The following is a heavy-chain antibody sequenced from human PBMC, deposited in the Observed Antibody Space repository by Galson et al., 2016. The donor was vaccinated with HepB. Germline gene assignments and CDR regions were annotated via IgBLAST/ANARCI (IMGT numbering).Heavy chain of an antibody. D-gene: IGHD1-14*01. CDR3: ARDRGATTPFFDS. CDR2: IYHNGNT. Sequence: SETLSLTCNVSDDTISSHYWNWIRQTPGKGLEWIGFIYHNGNTNYSPSLESRVTMSIDTSKNQLFLKLTSVTAADTAVYFCARDRGATTPFFDSWGQGTLVTVSS. CDR1: DDTISSHY. J-gene: IGHJ5*01. V-gene: IGHV4-59*11.